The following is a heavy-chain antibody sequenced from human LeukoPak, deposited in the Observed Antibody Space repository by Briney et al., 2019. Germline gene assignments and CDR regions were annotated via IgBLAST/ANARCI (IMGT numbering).Heavy chain of an antibody. CDR1: GFTFSSYG. D-gene: IGHD2-2*01. Sequence: GGSLRLSCAASGFTFSSYGMHWVRQAPGKGLEWVAYIRYHGSNINYADSVKGRFTISRDNSKDTLFLQMSSLRTEDTAVYYCAKVLTGYCGSTSCPFDSWGREPWSPSPQ. CDR2: IRYHGSNI. CDR3: AKVLTGYCGSTSCPFDS. J-gene: IGHJ4*02. V-gene: IGHV3-30*02.